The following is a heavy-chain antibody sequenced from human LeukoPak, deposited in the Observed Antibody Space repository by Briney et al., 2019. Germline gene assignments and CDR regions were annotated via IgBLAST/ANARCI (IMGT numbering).Heavy chain of an antibody. J-gene: IGHJ4*02. V-gene: IGHV3-30*01. Sequence: PGGSLRLSCAASGFTFSSYAMHWVRQAPGKGLEWVAVISYDGSNKYYADSVKGRFTISRDNSKNTLYLQMNSLRAEDTAVYYCAKERVRGVIIVYYFDYWGQGTLVTVSS. CDR3: AKERVRGVIIVYYFDY. CDR2: ISYDGSNK. CDR1: GFTFSSYA. D-gene: IGHD3-10*01.